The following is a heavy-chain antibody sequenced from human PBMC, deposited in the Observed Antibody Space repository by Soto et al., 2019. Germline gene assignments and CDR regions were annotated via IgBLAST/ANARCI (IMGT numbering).Heavy chain of an antibody. V-gene: IGHV1-2*02. CDR2: INPHSGGT. D-gene: IGHD6-19*01. J-gene: IGHJ4*02. Sequence: GASVKVSCKASGYSFTDYYMHWVRQAPGQTLEWMGWINPHSGGTNSAQKFQGRVSTTGDTPTSTAYMQLSRLRSDDSAVFYCARRNTSGWSGAWEFWGQGSLVTVSS. CDR1: GYSFTDYY. CDR3: ARRNTSGWSGAWEF.